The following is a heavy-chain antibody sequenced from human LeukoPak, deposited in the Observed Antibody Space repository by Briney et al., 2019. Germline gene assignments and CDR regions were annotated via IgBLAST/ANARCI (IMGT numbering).Heavy chain of an antibody. CDR1: GDSISTYY. V-gene: IGHV4-4*09. Sequence: SETLSLPCTVSGDSISTYYWSWIRQPPGKGLEWIGCICNSGGTNYNPSLKSRVTISVDTSKNQFSLNLSSVTAADTAVYYCAKTGRPNNSGWYRWFDPWGQGTLVTVSS. J-gene: IGHJ5*02. CDR3: AKTGRPNNSGWYRWFDP. CDR2: ICNSGGT. D-gene: IGHD6-19*01.